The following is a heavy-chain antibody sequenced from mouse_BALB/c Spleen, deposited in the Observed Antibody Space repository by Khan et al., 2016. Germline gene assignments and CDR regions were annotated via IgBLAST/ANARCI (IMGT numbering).Heavy chain of an antibody. D-gene: IGHD2-1*01. CDR3: DRGRWYGAMDY. Sequence: EVKLLESGGGLVQPGGSLKLSCAAAGFDFSRYWMSWVRQAPGKGLEWIGEINPDSSTINYTPSLKDKFIISRDNAKNTLYLQMSKVRSEDTALSYCDRGRWYGAMDYWGQGTSVTVSS. CDR2: INPDSSTI. V-gene: IGHV4-1*02. CDR1: GFDFSRYW. J-gene: IGHJ4*01.